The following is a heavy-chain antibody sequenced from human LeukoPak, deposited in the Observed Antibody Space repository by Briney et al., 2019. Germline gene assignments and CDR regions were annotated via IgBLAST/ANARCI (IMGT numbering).Heavy chain of an antibody. CDR1: GFTFSSYS. V-gene: IGHV3-21*01. CDR2: IGSSSTYI. CDR3: ARAGSSSWYWLDV. J-gene: IGHJ6*04. D-gene: IGHD6-13*01. Sequence: GGSLRLSCAASGFTFSSYSLNWVRQAPGKGLEWVSSIGSSSTYIFYADSVKGRFTISRDNAKNSLYLQMNSLRVEDSAVYYCARAGSSSWYWLDVWGKGTTVTVSS.